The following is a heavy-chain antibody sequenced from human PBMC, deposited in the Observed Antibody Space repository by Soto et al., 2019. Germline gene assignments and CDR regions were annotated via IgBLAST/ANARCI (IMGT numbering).Heavy chain of an antibody. V-gene: IGHV4-4*07. CDR3: AITGNSIAAAGTSPYYYYGMDV. CDR1: VGSVSSYY. CDR2: IYTSGST. D-gene: IGHD6-13*01. Sequence: SETLSLTCTVSVGSVSSYYWSWIRQPAGKGLEWIGRIYTSGSTNYNPSLKSRVTMSVDTSKNQFSLKLSSVTAADTAVYYCAITGNSIAAAGTSPYYYYGMDVWGQGTTVTVSS. J-gene: IGHJ6*02.